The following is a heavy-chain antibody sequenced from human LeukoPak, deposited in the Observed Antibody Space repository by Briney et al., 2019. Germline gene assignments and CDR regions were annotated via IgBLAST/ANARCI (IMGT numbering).Heavy chain of an antibody. Sequence: SETLSLTCTVSGGSISSSGSYWGWIRQPPGRGLEWIVTIYYSGSTYYNPSLKSRVTISVDTSKNQFSLKLSSVTAADTAVYYCAREYRTYYYDSSGYYHDYWGQGTLVTVSS. CDR3: AREYRTYYYDSSGYYHDY. V-gene: IGHV4-39*07. CDR2: IYYSGST. J-gene: IGHJ4*02. CDR1: GGSISSSGSY. D-gene: IGHD3-22*01.